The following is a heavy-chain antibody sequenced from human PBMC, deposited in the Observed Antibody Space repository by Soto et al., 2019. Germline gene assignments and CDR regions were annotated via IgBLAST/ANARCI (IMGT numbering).Heavy chain of an antibody. CDR2: IWYDGSNK. V-gene: IGHV3-33*01. CDR3: ARDDSYYDILTGYYRWFDP. CDR1: GFTFSSYG. D-gene: IGHD3-9*01. J-gene: IGHJ5*02. Sequence: LRLSCAASGFTFSSYGMHWVRQAPGKGLEWVAVIWYDGSNKYYADSVKGRFTISRDNSKNTLYLQMNSLRAEDTAVYYCARDDSYYDILTGYYRWFDPWGQGTLVTVSS.